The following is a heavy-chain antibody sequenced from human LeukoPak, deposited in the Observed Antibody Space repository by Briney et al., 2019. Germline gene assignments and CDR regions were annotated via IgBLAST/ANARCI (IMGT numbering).Heavy chain of an antibody. Sequence: ASVKVSCKASGYTFTGYYMHWVRQATGQGLEWVGWINPNSGGTNYAQKFQGRVTMTRDTSISTAYMELRSLRSDDTAVYYCARRPGGRSGYHPLEDNFYYYYMDVWGKGTTVTVSS. CDR1: GYTFTGYY. J-gene: IGHJ6*03. V-gene: IGHV1-2*02. CDR2: INPNSGGT. CDR3: ARRPGGRSGYHPLEDNFYYYYMDV. D-gene: IGHD3-22*01.